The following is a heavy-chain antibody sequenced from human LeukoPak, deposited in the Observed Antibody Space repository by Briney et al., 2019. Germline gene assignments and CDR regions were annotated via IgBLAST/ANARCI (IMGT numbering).Heavy chain of an antibody. CDR2: TSYKGNT. V-gene: IGHV4-39*07. CDR3: ARVMAARREDLNWFDP. CDR1: GGSISTSCSY. D-gene: IGHD6-6*01. Sequence: PSETLSLTCTVSGGSISTSCSYWAWSPPPPGKGLEWILSTSYKGNTYTPPLTRRVTISVDTSKNQFSLNLTSVNAADTAVYYCARVMAARREDLNWFDPWGQGTLVTVSS. J-gene: IGHJ5*02.